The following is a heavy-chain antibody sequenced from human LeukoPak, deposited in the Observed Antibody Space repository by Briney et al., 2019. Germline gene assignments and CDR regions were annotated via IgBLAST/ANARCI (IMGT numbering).Heavy chain of an antibody. D-gene: IGHD3-16*01. Sequence: GGSLRLSCAASGFTFSSYVMNWVRQAPGKGLEWVSSINSDGDYIYYADSVKGRFTISRDNAKNSLYLQMSSLRAEDTSIYYCAKGDSTYYYYYMDVWGKGTTVTASS. V-gene: IGHV3-21*01. CDR2: INSDGDYI. J-gene: IGHJ6*03. CDR1: GFTFSSYV. CDR3: AKGDSTYYYYYMDV.